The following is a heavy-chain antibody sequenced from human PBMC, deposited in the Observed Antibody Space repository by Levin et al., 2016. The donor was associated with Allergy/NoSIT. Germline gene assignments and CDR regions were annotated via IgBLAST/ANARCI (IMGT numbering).Heavy chain of an antibody. V-gene: IGHV5-51*01. CDR2: IYPGDSDT. CDR3: ARTPYLTSGWFGP. J-gene: IGHJ5*02. D-gene: IGHD3-10*01. Sequence: ASVKVSCKGSGYSFANYWIAWVRQMPGKGLEWMGIIYPGDSDTRYSPSFQGQVTISADKSISTSYLQWSSLKASDTAMYYCARTPYLTSGWFGPWGQGTLVSVSS. CDR1: GYSFANYW.